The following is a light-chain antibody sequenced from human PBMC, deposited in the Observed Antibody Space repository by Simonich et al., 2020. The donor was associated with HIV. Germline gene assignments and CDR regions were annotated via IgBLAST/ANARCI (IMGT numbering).Light chain of an antibody. J-gene: IGKJ1*01. Sequence: DIQMTQSPSSLSASVGNRVTITCRASQSISSYLNWYQQKPGKAPKLLNYGAFNLETGVPSRFSGNGSGTHFTFTINSLQPEDVATYYCQQYDNLPWTFSQGTKVEIK. CDR1: QSISSY. CDR3: QQYDNLPWT. CDR2: GAF. V-gene: IGKV1-33*01.